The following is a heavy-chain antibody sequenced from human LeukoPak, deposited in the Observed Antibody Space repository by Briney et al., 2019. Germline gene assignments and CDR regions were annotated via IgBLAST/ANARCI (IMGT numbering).Heavy chain of an antibody. CDR2: IRYDGSIK. D-gene: IGHD4-23*01. J-gene: IGHJ5*02. CDR1: GFSFSGYG. Sequence: GGSLRLSCAASGFSFSGYGMHWVRQAPGKGLEWVAFIRYDGSIKYYADSVKGRFTISRDNSKNTLYLQMNSLRAEDTAVYYCARGVGGNSGWFDPWGQGTLVTVSS. CDR3: ARGVGGNSGWFDP. V-gene: IGHV3-30*02.